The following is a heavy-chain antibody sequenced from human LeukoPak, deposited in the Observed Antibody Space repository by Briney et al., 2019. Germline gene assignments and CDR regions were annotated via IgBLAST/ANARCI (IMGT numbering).Heavy chain of an antibody. V-gene: IGHV3-33*06. CDR3: AKVGSSGWYADY. J-gene: IGHJ4*02. CDR2: IWYDGSNK. Sequence: GGSLRLSCAASGFTFSSYGMHWVRQAPGKGLEWVAVIWYDGSNKYYADSVKGRFTISRDNSKNTLYLQMNSLGAEDTAVYYCAKVGSSGWYADYWGQGTLVTVSS. CDR1: GFTFSSYG. D-gene: IGHD6-19*01.